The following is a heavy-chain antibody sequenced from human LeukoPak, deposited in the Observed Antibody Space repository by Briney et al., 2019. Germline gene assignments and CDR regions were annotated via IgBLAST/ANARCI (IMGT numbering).Heavy chain of an antibody. Sequence: SGGSLRLSCAASGFTFSSYGMHWVRQAPGKGLEWVAFIRFDGSNKYYADCVKGRFTISRDNSKNTLFLQMNSLRAEDTAVYYCAKGQYSSSWYVFDYWGQGTLVTVSS. J-gene: IGHJ4*02. CDR2: IRFDGSNK. V-gene: IGHV3-30*02. D-gene: IGHD6-13*01. CDR3: AKGQYSSSWYVFDY. CDR1: GFTFSSYG.